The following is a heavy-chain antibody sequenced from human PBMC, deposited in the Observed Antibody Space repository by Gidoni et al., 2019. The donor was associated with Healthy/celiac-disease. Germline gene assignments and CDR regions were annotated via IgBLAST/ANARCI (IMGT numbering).Heavy chain of an antibody. V-gene: IGHV4-34*01. D-gene: IGHD2-2*02. J-gene: IGHJ6*03. CDR2: INHSGST. CDR3: ARKTWARPAAILNYYYYMDV. CDR1: GGSFRGYY. Sequence: QVQLQQRGAGLLNPSETLSLTCAFYGGSFRGYYSRWIRQPPGKGLEWIGEINHSGSTNYNPSLKSRVTISVDTSKNQFSLKLSSVTAADTAVYYCARKTWARPAAILNYYYYMDVWGKGTTVTVSS.